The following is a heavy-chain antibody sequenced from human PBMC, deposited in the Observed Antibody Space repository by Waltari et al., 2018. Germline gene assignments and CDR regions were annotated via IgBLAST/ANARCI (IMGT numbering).Heavy chain of an antibody. CDR3: ARDGTIPYNGFDYFDY. CDR1: GFTFSSHA. D-gene: IGHD5-12*01. Sequence: QVQLVESGGGVVQPGRSLRLSCAASGFTFSSHAMHWVRQAPGKGLEGVAVVSADGNPKCYAYSVKGRFTMSRDNSKNPVFLQMDSLRAEDTAVYYCARDGTIPYNGFDYFDYWCQGTLVPVSS. V-gene: IGHV3-30-3*01. CDR2: VSADGNPK. J-gene: IGHJ4*02.